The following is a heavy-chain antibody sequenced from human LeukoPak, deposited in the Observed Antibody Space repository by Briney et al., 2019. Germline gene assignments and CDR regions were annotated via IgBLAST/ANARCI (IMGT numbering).Heavy chain of an antibody. V-gene: IGHV4-34*01. CDR3: ERRYSSSTFNSFDP. D-gene: IGHD6-6*01. J-gene: IGHJ5*02. CDR2: INHSGST. Sequence: PSETLSLTCAVYGGSFSGYYWSWVRQPPGKGLEWIGEINHSGSTNYNPSLKSRVTISVETYKNQYPLELSSVTAADAAVYYCERRYSSSTFNSFDPWGQGTLVTVSS. CDR1: GGSFSGYY.